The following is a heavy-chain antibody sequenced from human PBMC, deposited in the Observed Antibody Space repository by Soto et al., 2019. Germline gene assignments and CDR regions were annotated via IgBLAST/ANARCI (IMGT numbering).Heavy chain of an antibody. CDR1: GYTFTSYA. Sequence: ASVKVSWKASGYTFTSYAMHWVRQAPGQRLEWMGWINAGNGNTKYSQKFQGRVTITRDTSASTAYMELSSLRSEDTAVYYCARGPGGIVLVPEFGYWGQGTLVTVSS. D-gene: IGHD2-2*01. CDR3: ARGPGGIVLVPEFGY. V-gene: IGHV1-3*01. J-gene: IGHJ4*02. CDR2: INAGNGNT.